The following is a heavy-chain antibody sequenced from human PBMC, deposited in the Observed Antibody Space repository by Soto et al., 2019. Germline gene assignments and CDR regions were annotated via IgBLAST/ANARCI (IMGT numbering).Heavy chain of an antibody. CDR2: IYYSGST. V-gene: IGHV4-39*01. CDR3: ASWGGWFGELLAPFDY. J-gene: IGHJ4*02. D-gene: IGHD3-10*01. CDR1: GGSISSSSYY. Sequence: QLQLQESGPGLVKPSETLSLTCTVSGGSISSSSYYWGWIRQPPGKGLEWIGSIYYSGSTYYNPSLKSRVTISVDTSKDQFSLKLSSVTAADTAVYYCASWGGWFGELLAPFDYWGQGTLVTVSS.